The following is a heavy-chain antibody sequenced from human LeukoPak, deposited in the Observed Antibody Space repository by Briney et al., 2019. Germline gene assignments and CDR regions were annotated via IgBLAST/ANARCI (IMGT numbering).Heavy chain of an antibody. D-gene: IGHD1-14*01. V-gene: IGHV6-1*01. Sequence: SQTLSLTCAISGDSVSSDSTTWSWIRQSPSRGLEWLGRTYYGSKWYSDYALSVKGRITINQDTSENKFSLHLNSVTPEDTAVYYCARVTVPGTFDSWGQGTLVTVSS. CDR1: GDSVSSDSTT. J-gene: IGHJ4*02. CDR2: TYYGSKWYS. CDR3: ARVTVPGTFDS.